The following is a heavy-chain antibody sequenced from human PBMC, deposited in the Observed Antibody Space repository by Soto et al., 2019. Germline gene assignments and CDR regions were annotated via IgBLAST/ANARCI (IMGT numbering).Heavy chain of an antibody. CDR1: GGSISSYY. CDR3: ARRQDYGDHFDY. J-gene: IGHJ4*02. D-gene: IGHD4-17*01. CDR2: IYYSGST. Sequence: PSETLSLTCTVSGGSISSYYWSWIRQPPGKGLEWIGYIYYSGSTNYNPSLKSRVTISVDTSKNQFSLKLSSVTAADTAVYYCARRQDYGDHFDYWGKGTLVTVPS. V-gene: IGHV4-59*08.